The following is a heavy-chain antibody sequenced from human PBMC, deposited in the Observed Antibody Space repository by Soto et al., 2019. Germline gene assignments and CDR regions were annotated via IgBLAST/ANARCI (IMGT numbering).Heavy chain of an antibody. CDR2: ISNDGRST. V-gene: IGHV3-74*01. J-gene: IGHJ5*02. CDR3: ARDTAGLSS. CDR1: GLTFSNFR. D-gene: IGHD2-21*02. Sequence: EVQLVESGGGLVQPGGSLRLSCAASGLTFSNFRMHWVRQAPGKGLVWVALISNDGRSTNHADSVKGRFTISRDNAKSTLYLRLNSLRAEYTDVYYCARDTAGLSSWGQGTLVTVSS.